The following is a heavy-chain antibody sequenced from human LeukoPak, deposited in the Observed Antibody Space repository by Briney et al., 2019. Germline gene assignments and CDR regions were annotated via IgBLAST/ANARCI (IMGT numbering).Heavy chain of an antibody. D-gene: IGHD6-19*01. J-gene: IGHJ1*01. V-gene: IGHV4-34*01. CDR1: GGSFSGYY. CDR3: ARESIKQWLI. Sequence: SETLSLTCAVYGGSFSGYYWTWIRQPPGKGLEWIGEINHSGNTNYNPSLKSRVTISVDTSKNEFSLKLSSVSAADTARYYCARESIKQWLIWGQGTLVTVSS. CDR2: INHSGNT.